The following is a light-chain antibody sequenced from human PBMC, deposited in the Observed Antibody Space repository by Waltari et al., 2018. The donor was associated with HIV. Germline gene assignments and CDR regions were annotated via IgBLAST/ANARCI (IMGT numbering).Light chain of an antibody. V-gene: IGKV2-30*01. CDR3: MQETFWGWT. Sequence: VVLTQFPVSLSVSVGQSASISCRSSERLVSADGNTYLSWFRPRPGQSPRRLFYKVSNRDSGGPGKVSGSGAVRDFTLQINRVEAEDVAIYYCMQETFWGWTFGPGTKVEI. J-gene: IGKJ1*01. CDR2: KVS. CDR1: ERLVSADGNTY.